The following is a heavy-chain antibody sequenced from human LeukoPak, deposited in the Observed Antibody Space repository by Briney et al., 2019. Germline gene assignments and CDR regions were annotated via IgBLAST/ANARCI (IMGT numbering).Heavy chain of an antibody. V-gene: IGHV4-4*07. CDR2: IYTSGST. Sequence: SETLSLTXTVSGGSISSYYWSWIRQPAGKGLEWIGRIYTSGSTNYNPSLKSRVTMSVDTSKNQFSLKLSSVTAADTAVYYCARARPDYYDRPTFDYWGQGTLVTVSS. CDR1: GGSISSYY. D-gene: IGHD3-22*01. CDR3: ARARPDYYDRPTFDY. J-gene: IGHJ4*02.